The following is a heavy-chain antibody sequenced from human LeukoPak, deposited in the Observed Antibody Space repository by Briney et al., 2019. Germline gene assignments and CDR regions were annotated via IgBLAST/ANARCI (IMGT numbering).Heavy chain of an antibody. Sequence: GGSLRLSCAASGITFSRFWMSWVRQAPGKGLQWVASINHNGNVNYYVDSVKGRFTISRDNAKNSLYLQMSNLRAEDTAVYFCARGGGLDVWGQGATVTVSS. CDR3: ARGGGLDV. J-gene: IGHJ6*02. V-gene: IGHV3-7*03. D-gene: IGHD3-16*01. CDR2: INHNGNVN. CDR1: GITFSRFW.